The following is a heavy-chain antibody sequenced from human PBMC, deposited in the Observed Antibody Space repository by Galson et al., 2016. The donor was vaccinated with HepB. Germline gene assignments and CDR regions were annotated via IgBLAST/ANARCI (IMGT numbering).Heavy chain of an antibody. J-gene: IGHJ6*02. CDR3: ARLPTYHSRLGSSRYGLDV. CDR2: IYPGDSDT. D-gene: IGHD3-10*01. Sequence: QSGAEVKKPGESLNISCKGSGYSFSSYWIAWVRQMPGKGLEWMGIIYPGDSDTRYSPSFQGQVTMSADKSINSAYLQWRSLKASDSGMYYCARLPTYHSRLGSSRYGLDVWGQGTTVTVSS. CDR1: GYSFSSYW. V-gene: IGHV5-51*01.